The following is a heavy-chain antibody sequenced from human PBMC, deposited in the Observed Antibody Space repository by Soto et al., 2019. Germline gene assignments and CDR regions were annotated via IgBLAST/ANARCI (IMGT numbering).Heavy chain of an antibody. J-gene: IGHJ5*02. D-gene: IGHD3-10*01. V-gene: IGHV4-30-4*01. CDR1: GGSISSGGYY. CDR3: ARGVGPTDASGWFDP. Sequence: TLSITCTVSGGSISSGGYYWSWIRQPPGKGLEWIGYIYYSGSTYYNPSLKSRVTISVDTSKNQFSLKLSSVTAADTAVYYCARGVGPTDASGWFDPWGQGTLVT. CDR2: IYYSGST.